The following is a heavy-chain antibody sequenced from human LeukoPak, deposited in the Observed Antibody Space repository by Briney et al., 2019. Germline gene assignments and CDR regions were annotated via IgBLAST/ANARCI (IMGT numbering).Heavy chain of an antibody. V-gene: IGHV3-11*01. D-gene: IGHD2-2*02. CDR1: GFTFSDYY. Sequence: GGSLRLSCAASGFTFSDYYMSWIRQAPGKGLEWVSYISSSGSTIYYADSVKGRFTISRDNAKNSLYLQMNSLGAEDTAVYYCARDRGCSSTSCYRRNWFDPWGQGTLVTVSS. CDR3: ARDRGCSSTSCYRRNWFDP. J-gene: IGHJ5*02. CDR2: ISSSGSTI.